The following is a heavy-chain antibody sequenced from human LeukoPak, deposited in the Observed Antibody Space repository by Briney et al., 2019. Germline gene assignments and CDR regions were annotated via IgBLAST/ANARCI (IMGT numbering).Heavy chain of an antibody. V-gene: IGHV4-59*08. J-gene: IGHJ5*02. Sequence: PSETLSLTCTVSGGSISSYYWSWIRQPPGKGLEWIGYIYYSGSTNYNPSLKSRVTISVDTSKNQFSLKLSSVTAADTAVYYCARLNSVHYYDSSGYDNWFDPWGQGTLVTVSS. CDR3: ARLNSVHYYDSSGYDNWFDP. CDR2: IYYSGST. CDR1: GGSISSYY. D-gene: IGHD3-22*01.